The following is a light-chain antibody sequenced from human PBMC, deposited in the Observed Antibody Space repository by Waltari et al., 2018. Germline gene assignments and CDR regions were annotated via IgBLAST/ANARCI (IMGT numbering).Light chain of an antibody. CDR1: RSTLGQNY. CDR2: RNN. J-gene: IGLJ2*01. CDR3: AAWDDSLRSPI. Sequence: QSVLAQPPSASGTPGPRVTISCAGSRSTLGQNYVYWYQQFPGPAPKALIYRNNERPSGVPDRFSGSKSGTSASLAISGLRSEDEADYYCAAWDDSLRSPIFGGGTKLTVL. V-gene: IGLV1-47*01.